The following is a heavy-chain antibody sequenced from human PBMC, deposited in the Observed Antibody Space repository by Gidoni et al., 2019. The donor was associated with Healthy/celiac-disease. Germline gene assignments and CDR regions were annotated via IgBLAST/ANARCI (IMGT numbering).Heavy chain of an antibody. J-gene: IGHJ3*02. CDR1: GYTFTGYY. CDR2: IHPNSGGT. CDR3: ARDRFTMVRGVRCAFDI. Sequence: VQLVQSWAEVKKPGASVKVSCMASGYTFTGYYMHWVRQAPGQGLAWMGWIHPNSGGTNYAQKFQGRVTMTRDTSISTAYMELSRLRSDDTAVYYCARDRFTMVRGVRCAFDIWGQGTMVTVSS. V-gene: IGHV1-2*02. D-gene: IGHD3-10*01.